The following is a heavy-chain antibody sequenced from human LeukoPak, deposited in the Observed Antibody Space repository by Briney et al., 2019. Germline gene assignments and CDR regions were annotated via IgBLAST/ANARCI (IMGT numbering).Heavy chain of an antibody. CDR3: AKSRHIVLMVYED. D-gene: IGHD2-8*01. CDR2: ISGSGGNT. Sequence: GGSLRLSCAASGFTFSTYWMSWVRQAPGKGLEWVSTISGSGGNTYYADSVKGRFTISRDNSKNTLYLQMNSLRAEDTAVYYCAKSRHIVLMVYEDWGQGTLVTVSS. CDR1: GFTFSTYW. J-gene: IGHJ4*02. V-gene: IGHV3-23*01.